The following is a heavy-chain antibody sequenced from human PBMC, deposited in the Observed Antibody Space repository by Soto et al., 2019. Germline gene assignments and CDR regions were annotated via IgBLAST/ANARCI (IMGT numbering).Heavy chain of an antibody. CDR2: ISWNSGSI. Sequence: EVQLVESGGGLVQPGRSLRLSCAASGFTFDDYAMHWVRQAPGKGLEWVSGISWNSGSIGYADSVKGRFTISRDNAKNSLYLQMNSLRAEDTALYYCAKDGFGELLFGHYYMDVWGKGTTVTVSS. V-gene: IGHV3-9*01. D-gene: IGHD3-10*01. CDR3: AKDGFGELLFGHYYMDV. CDR1: GFTFDDYA. J-gene: IGHJ6*03.